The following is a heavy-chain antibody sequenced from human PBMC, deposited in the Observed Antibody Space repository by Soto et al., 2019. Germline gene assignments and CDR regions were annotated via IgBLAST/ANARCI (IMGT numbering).Heavy chain of an antibody. D-gene: IGHD2-21*02. CDR1: GGSSSVDHYH. Sequence: QVQLQQSGPGLVKPSQTLSLTCTVSGGSSSVDHYHWPWIRQPPGKGLEWIGYVHYSGSVLYNPSLPSRVYISVDTSKHQFTLKLSSVTAADTAVYFCAREDDGGDRDYYGLDVWGQGTTVTVSS. J-gene: IGHJ6*02. V-gene: IGHV4-30-4*01. CDR3: AREDDGGDRDYYGLDV. CDR2: VHYSGSV.